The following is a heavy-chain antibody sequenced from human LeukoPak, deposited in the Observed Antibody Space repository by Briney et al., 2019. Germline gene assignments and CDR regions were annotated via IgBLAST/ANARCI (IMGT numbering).Heavy chain of an antibody. CDR1: GGSISSSSYY. CDR3: ARDQAESYNWNWDYYYMDV. D-gene: IGHD1-7*01. CDR2: IYYSGST. Sequence: SETLSLTCTVSGGSISSSSYYWGWIRQPPGKGLEWIGSIYYSGSTYYNPSLKSRVTMSVDTSKNQFSLKLSSVTAADTAVYYCARDQAESYNWNWDYYYMDVWGKGTTVTVSS. V-gene: IGHV4-39*02. J-gene: IGHJ6*03.